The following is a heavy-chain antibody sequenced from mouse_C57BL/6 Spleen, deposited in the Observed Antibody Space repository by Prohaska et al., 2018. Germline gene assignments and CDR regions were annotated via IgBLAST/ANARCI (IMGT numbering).Heavy chain of an antibody. Sequence: HGKSLEWIGDINPNNGGTIYNQKFKGKATLTVDKSSSTAYMELRSLTSEDTAVYYCASSNSRFYAMDYCVQGTSVTVSS. D-gene: IGHD2-5*01. J-gene: IGHJ4*01. CDR2: INPNNGGT. V-gene: IGHV1-18*01. CDR3: ASSNSRFYAMDY.